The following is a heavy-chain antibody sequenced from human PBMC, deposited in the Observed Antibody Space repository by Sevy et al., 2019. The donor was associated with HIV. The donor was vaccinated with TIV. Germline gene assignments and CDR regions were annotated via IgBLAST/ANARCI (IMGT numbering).Heavy chain of an antibody. J-gene: IGHJ3*02. Sequence: SETLSLTCAVYGESFSGYYWNWIRQTPGKGLEWIGEINDSGKTNYNPSLKSRVTITVHTSKKQFSLNLRSVTAADTAVYYCARGFDVNSYLLYVFDIWGQGTMVTVSS. V-gene: IGHV4-34*01. CDR1: GESFSGYY. CDR2: INDSGKT. D-gene: IGHD3-10*01. CDR3: ARGFDVNSYLLYVFDI.